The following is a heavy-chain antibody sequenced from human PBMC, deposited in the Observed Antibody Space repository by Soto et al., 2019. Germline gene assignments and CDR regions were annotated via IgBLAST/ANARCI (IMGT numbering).Heavy chain of an antibody. Sequence: SVKVSCKASGGTFSSYAISWVRQAPGQGLEWMGGIIPIFGTANYAQKFQGRVTITADESTSTAYMELSSLRSEDTAVYYCARPYSSSRQTHYYYYYGMDVWGQGTTVTVSS. V-gene: IGHV1-69*13. CDR3: ARPYSSSRQTHYYYYYGMDV. CDR2: IIPIFGTA. CDR1: GGTFSSYA. D-gene: IGHD6-13*01. J-gene: IGHJ6*02.